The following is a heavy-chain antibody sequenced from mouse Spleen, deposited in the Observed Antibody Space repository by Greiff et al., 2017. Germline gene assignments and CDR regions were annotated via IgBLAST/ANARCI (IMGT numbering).Heavy chain of an antibody. V-gene: IGHV1-82*01. J-gene: IGHJ2*01. CDR2: IYPGDGDT. Sequence: QVQLQQSGPELVKPGASVKISCKASGYAFSSSWMNWVKQRPGKGLEWIGRIYPGDGDTNYNGKFKGKDTLTADKSSSTAYMQLSSLTSEDSAVYFCARKGVTTASYYCDYWGQGTTLTVSS. D-gene: IGHD1-2*01. CDR3: ARKGVTTASYYCDY. CDR1: GYAFSSSW.